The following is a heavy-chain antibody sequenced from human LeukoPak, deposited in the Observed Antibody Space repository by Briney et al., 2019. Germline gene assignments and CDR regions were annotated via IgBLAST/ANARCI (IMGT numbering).Heavy chain of an antibody. Sequence: PSETLSLTCGISGQSTTRGYYWAWFRQSPEKGPEWIATFFESEKSFYNASLKSRVIMSLDTSKRQFSLSLTSVTAADTAVYYCARVLPVPYLLDSWGQGTHVTVSS. CDR1: GQSTTRGYY. CDR2: FFESEKS. CDR3: ARVLPVPYLLDS. J-gene: IGHJ4*02. D-gene: IGHD3-10*02. V-gene: IGHV4-38-2*01.